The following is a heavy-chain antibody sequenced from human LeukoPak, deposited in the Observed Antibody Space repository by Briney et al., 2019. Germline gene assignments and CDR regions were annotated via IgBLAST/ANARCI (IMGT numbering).Heavy chain of an antibody. Sequence: GGSLRLSCVVSGFTVSNCDMYWVRQGTGRGLEWVSTIAFGGERHSPDSMRGRFAVSRESAKNSVYLQVTSLRAGDTAVYYCAREHCDGGNCYGWRYLDVWGKGTTVTVSS. CDR1: GFTVSNCD. CDR2: IAFGGER. J-gene: IGHJ6*03. V-gene: IGHV3-13*01. D-gene: IGHD2-15*01. CDR3: AREHCDGGNCYGWRYLDV.